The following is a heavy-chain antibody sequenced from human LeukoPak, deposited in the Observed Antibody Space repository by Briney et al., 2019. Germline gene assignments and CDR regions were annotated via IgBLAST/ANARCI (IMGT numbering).Heavy chain of an antibody. Sequence: GGSLRLSCAASGFIFSKSWMSWVRQAPGKGLEWGANMNGDGSVKDYVDSVKGRFTIYRDNARQSLYLQMSDLRAEDMAVYYCATYTHWVAGDVWGQGTTVTVSS. J-gene: IGHJ6*02. CDR1: GFIFSKSW. V-gene: IGHV3-7*01. CDR2: MNGDGSVK. CDR3: ATYTHWVAGDV. D-gene: IGHD3-16*01.